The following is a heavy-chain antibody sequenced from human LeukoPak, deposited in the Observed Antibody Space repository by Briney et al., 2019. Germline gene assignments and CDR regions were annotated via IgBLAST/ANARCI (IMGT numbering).Heavy chain of an antibody. J-gene: IGHJ4*02. D-gene: IGHD3-3*01. CDR2: IKQDGSEK. CDR1: GFTFSSYW. CDR3: ARARDSYYDFWSGYCDFDY. V-gene: IGHV3-7*04. Sequence: PGGSLRLSCAASGFTFSSYWMSWVRQAPGKGLEWVANIKQDGSEKYYVDSVKGRFTISRDNAKNSLYLQMNSLRAEDTAVYYCARARDSYYDFWSGYCDFDYWGQGTLVTVSS.